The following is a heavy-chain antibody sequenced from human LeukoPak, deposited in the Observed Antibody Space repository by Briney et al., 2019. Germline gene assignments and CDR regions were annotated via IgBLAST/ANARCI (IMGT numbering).Heavy chain of an antibody. CDR2: ISGSGGST. D-gene: IGHD3-10*01. CDR3: AKGPEVRGVIVILKTGEKGALDY. Sequence: GGTLRLSCAASGFTFSSYGMSWVRQAPGKGLEWVSAISGSGGSTYYADSVKGRFTISRDNSKNTLYLQMSSLRAEDTAVYYCAKGPEVRGVIVILKTGEKGALDYWGQGTLVTVSS. CDR1: GFTFSSYG. V-gene: IGHV3-23*01. J-gene: IGHJ4*02.